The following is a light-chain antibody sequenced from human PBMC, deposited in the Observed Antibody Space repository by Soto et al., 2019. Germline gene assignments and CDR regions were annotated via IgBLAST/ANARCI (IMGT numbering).Light chain of an antibody. CDR3: QQYNSFWT. CDR2: KAS. Sequence: DIQVTQAPSTLSAAVGDRVTITCRASQRISSWLAWYQQKPGKAPKLLIHKASTLESWVPSRFSGSGSGTGFTLTISSLQPDDFATYYCQQYNSFWTFGQGTKVDIK. J-gene: IGKJ1*01. V-gene: IGKV1-5*03. CDR1: QRISSW.